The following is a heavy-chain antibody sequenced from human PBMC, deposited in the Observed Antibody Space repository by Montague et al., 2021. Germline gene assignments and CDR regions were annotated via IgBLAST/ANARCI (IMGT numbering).Heavy chain of an antibody. CDR1: GDSINFYY. J-gene: IGHJ4*02. D-gene: IGHD2-8*01. CDR3: ARKGTNCDY. Sequence: SETLSLTCTVSGDSINFYYWSWIRQPPGKGLEWIGYVYYTGTTNYNPSLKSRVTISVDTSRNQFFLNVNSVTAADTAVYYCARKGTNCDYWGQGTLVTVSS. V-gene: IGHV4-59*01. CDR2: VYYTGTT.